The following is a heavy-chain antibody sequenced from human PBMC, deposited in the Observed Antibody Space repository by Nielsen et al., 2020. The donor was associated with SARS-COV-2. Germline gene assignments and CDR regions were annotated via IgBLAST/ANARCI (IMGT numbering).Heavy chain of an antibody. CDR1: GGSISSGGYY. J-gene: IGHJ6*02. CDR3: ARESSGYDHYNYGMDV. CDR2: IYFSGRT. Sequence: SETLSLSCTVSGGSISSGGYYWSWNRHHPGKGLEWIGYIYFSGRTCYNPSLKSRVTISVDTSKNQFSLSLRSATAADTAVYYCARESSGYDHYNYGMDVWGQGTTVTVSS. V-gene: IGHV4-31*03. D-gene: IGHD5-12*01.